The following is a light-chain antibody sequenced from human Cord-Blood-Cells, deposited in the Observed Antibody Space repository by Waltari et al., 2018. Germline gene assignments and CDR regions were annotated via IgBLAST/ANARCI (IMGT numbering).Light chain of an antibody. CDR3: QVWDSSSDHPNYV. CDR1: NIGSKS. J-gene: IGLJ1*01. V-gene: IGLV3-21*02. CDR2: DDS. Sequence: SYVLTQPPSVSVAPGQTARITCGGNNIGSKSVHWYQQKPGQAPVLVVYDDSDRPSGSPERFAGSNSGNTATLTISRVEAGDEADYYCQVWDSSSDHPNYVFGTGTKVTVL.